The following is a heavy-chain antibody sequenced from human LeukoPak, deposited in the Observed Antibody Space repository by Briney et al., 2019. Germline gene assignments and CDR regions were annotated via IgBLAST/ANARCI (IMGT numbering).Heavy chain of an antibody. CDR1: GFTFSSYE. CDR2: ISSSGSTI. CDR3: AKDATNLGGLWFGELYSWFDP. Sequence: GGSLRLSCAASGFTFSSYEMNWVRQAPGKGLEWVSYISSSGSTIYYADSVKGRFTISRDNSKNTLYLQMNSLRAEDTAVYYCAKDATNLGGLWFGELYSWFDPWGQGTLVTVSS. V-gene: IGHV3-48*03. J-gene: IGHJ5*02. D-gene: IGHD3-10*01.